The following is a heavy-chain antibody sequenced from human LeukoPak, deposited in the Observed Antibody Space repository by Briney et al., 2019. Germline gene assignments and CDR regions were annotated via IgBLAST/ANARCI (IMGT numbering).Heavy chain of an antibody. Sequence: GGSLRLSCAASGFTFSSYSMNWVRQAPGEGLEWVSSISSSSSYIYYADSVKGRFTISRDNSKNTLYLQMSSLRAEDTAVYYCARGGKIALAGTRSPQYFQHWGQGTLVTVSS. V-gene: IGHV3-21*01. D-gene: IGHD6-19*01. CDR2: ISSSSSYI. CDR1: GFTFSSYS. J-gene: IGHJ1*01. CDR3: ARGGKIALAGTRSPQYFQH.